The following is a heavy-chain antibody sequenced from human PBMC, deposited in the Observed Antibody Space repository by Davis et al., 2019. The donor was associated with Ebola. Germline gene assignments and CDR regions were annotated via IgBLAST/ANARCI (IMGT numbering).Heavy chain of an antibody. V-gene: IGHV3-7*03. CDR2: IKPDGSET. D-gene: IGHD3-16*01. CDR1: EFSFTTSW. J-gene: IGHJ6*02. CDR3: AKALYSNYYYGMDV. Sequence: GESLKISCAASEFSFTTSWMSWVRQAPGKGLEWVANIKPDGSETNYVDSVKGRFVISRDNAMNSLYLQMSSLRAEDTAVYYCAKALYSNYYYGMDVWGQGTTVTVSS.